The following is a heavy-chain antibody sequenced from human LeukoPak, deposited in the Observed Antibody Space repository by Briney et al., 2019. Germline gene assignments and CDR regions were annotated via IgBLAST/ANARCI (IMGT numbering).Heavy chain of an antibody. CDR2: INPSGGST. Sequence: ASVKVSCKASGYTFTSYYMHWVRQAPGQGLEWMGIINPSGGSTSYAQKFQGRVTMTRDMSTSTVYMELSSLRSEDTAVYYCARDSPVEMATIGIWGQGTLVTVSS. CDR1: GYTFTSYY. CDR3: ARDSPVEMATIGI. D-gene: IGHD5-24*01. J-gene: IGHJ4*02. V-gene: IGHV1-46*01.